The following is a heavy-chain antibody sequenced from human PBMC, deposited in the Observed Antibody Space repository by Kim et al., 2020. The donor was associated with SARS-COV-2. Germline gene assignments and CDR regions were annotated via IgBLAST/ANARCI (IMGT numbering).Heavy chain of an antibody. J-gene: IGHJ3*02. CDR3: AKDVLRYFDWFDPYDAFDI. V-gene: IGHV3-23*01. D-gene: IGHD3-9*01. Sequence: GRFTIARDNSKNTLDLQMNSLRAEDTAVYYCAKDVLRYFDWFDPYDAFDIWGQGTMVTVSS.